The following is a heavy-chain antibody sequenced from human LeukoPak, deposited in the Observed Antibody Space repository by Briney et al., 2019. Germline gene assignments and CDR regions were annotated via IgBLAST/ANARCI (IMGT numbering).Heavy chain of an antibody. CDR2: LYHSGST. CDR1: GYSISSGYY. CDR3: ARESGGYYSPVDY. D-gene: IGHD3-22*01. Sequence: SETLSLTCTVSGYSISSGYYWGWIRQPPGKGLEWIGSLYHSGSTYYNPSLKSRVTISLDTSKNQFSLKLSSVTAADTAVYYCARESGGYYSPVDYWGQGTLVTVSS. J-gene: IGHJ4*02. V-gene: IGHV4-38-2*02.